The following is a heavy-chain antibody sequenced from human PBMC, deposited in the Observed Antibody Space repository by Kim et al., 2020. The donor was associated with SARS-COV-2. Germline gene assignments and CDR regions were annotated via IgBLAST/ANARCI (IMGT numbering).Heavy chain of an antibody. Sequence: SETLSLTCAVSGASITSSDHYWGWIRQPPGKGLEWIGSISYSGSTFDNPSLKSRVAISIDPSKNQFSLILRSVTAADTAGYYCAKRDLGLTFVYWGLGT. J-gene: IGHJ4*02. D-gene: IGHD3-9*01. CDR1: GASITSSDHY. CDR2: ISYSGST. CDR3: AKRDLGLTFVY. V-gene: IGHV4-39*01.